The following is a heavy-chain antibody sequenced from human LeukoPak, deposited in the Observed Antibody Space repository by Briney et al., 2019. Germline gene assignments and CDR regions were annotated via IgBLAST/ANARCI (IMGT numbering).Heavy chain of an antibody. CDR3: AGSSTTVTTRLGY. Sequence: PGGSLRLSCAASGFTFSSYAMSWVRQAPGKGLEWVSVISGGGGSTYYADSVKGRFTTSRDNSKNTLYLQMNSLRAEDTAVYYCAGSSTTVTTRLGYWGQGTLVTVSS. CDR1: GFTFSSYA. CDR2: ISGGGGST. D-gene: IGHD4-17*01. V-gene: IGHV3-23*01. J-gene: IGHJ4*02.